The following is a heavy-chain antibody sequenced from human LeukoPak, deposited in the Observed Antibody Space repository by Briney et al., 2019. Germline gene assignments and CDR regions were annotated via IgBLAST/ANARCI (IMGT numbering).Heavy chain of an antibody. D-gene: IGHD6-13*01. CDR3: AKYSSSWYSSPFDY. Sequence: GGSLRLSCAASGFTFSSYAMSWVRQAPGKGLEWVSAISGSGGSTYYADSVKGRFTISRDNSKNTLYLQMNSLRAEDTAVYHCAKYSSSWYSSPFDYWGQGTLVTVSS. CDR2: ISGSGGST. CDR1: GFTFSSYA. V-gene: IGHV3-23*01. J-gene: IGHJ4*02.